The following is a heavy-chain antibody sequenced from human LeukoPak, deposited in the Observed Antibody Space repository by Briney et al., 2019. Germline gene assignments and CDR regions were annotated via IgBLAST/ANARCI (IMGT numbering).Heavy chain of an antibody. CDR1: GASLKSINSY. D-gene: IGHD3-10*01. CDR2: VYFSGSN. V-gene: IGHV4-61*02. Sequence: SDTLSLTCTVSGASLKSINSYWTWIRQPAGKGLEWIRRVYFSGSNTYNPSLKGRVTISVDTSRNQFTLHLSSVTAADTAVYYCARKTGYGSGSYYNYYFDYWGQGSLVTVSS. CDR3: ARKTGYGSGSYYNYYFDY. J-gene: IGHJ4*02.